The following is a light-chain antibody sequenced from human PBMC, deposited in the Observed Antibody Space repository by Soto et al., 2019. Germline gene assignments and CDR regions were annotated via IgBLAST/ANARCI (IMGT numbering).Light chain of an antibody. V-gene: IGKV1-39*01. J-gene: IGKJ2*01. CDR3: QQTYHMPYT. Sequence: DIQMTQSPSSLSASVGDRVTISCRASQTVNAYLNWYQQHSGKAPKALIYEAATLQSGVPSRFSGSGYGTDFTLTISHRQPEDFATYFCQQTYHMPYTFGQGTKLEI. CDR2: EAA. CDR1: QTVNAY.